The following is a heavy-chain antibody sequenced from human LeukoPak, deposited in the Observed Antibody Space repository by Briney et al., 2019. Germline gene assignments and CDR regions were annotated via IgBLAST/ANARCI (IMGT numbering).Heavy chain of an antibody. CDR2: ISAYNGNT. Sequence: ASVKVSCKASGYTFTSYGISWVRQAPGQGLEWMGWISAYNGNTNYAQKLQGRVTMTTDTSTSTAYMELRSLRSDDTAVYYCARDRGIAAAGTYYYYYYMGVWSKGTTVTVSS. CDR3: ARDRGIAAAGTYYYYYYMGV. D-gene: IGHD6-13*01. CDR1: GYTFTSYG. J-gene: IGHJ6*03. V-gene: IGHV1-18*01.